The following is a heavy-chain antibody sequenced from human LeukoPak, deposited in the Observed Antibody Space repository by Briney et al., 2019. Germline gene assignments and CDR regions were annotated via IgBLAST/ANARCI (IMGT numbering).Heavy chain of an antibody. CDR1: GGSISSYY. V-gene: IGHV4-59*12. J-gene: IGHJ5*02. CDR2: IYYSGST. D-gene: IGHD3-9*01. CDR3: ARGASGYDILTGYYLYNWFDP. Sequence: SETLSLTCTVSGGSISSYYWSWIRQPPGKGLEWIGYIYYSGSTNYNPSLKSRVTISVDTSKNQFSLKLSSVTAADTAVYYCARGASGYDILTGYYLYNWFDPWGQGTLVTVSS.